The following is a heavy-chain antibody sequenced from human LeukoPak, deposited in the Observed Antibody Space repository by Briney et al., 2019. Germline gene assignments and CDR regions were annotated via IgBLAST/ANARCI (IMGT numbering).Heavy chain of an antibody. CDR2: IIPILGIA. V-gene: IGHV1-69*02. Sequence: GASVKVPXKASGGTFSSYTISWVRQAPGQGLEWMGRIIPILGIANYAQKFHGRVTITADKSTSTAYMELSSLRSEDTAVYYCATATGGVAGTRDFDYWGQGTLVTVSS. D-gene: IGHD6-19*01. CDR1: GGTFSSYT. CDR3: ATATGGVAGTRDFDY. J-gene: IGHJ4*02.